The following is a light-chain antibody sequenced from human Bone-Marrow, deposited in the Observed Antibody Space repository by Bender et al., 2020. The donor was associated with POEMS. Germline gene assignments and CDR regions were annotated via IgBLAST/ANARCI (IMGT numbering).Light chain of an antibody. Sequence: QSALTQPASVSGSPGQSITISCTGTSSDVESYNLVSWYRHHPGKAPKLMIFEGSQRPSGVSNRFSGSKSGNMASLIISGLQPEDEADYYCSSYANYISHVVFGGGTKLTVL. J-gene: IGLJ2*01. CDR1: SSDVESYNL. V-gene: IGLV2-14*02. CDR3: SSYANYISHVV. CDR2: EGS.